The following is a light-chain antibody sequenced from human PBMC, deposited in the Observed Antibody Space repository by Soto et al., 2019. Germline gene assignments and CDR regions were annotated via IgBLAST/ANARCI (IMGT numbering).Light chain of an antibody. J-gene: IGKJ1*01. CDR1: QSISSW. CDR2: KAS. CDR3: QQYDSYSQT. Sequence: DIHMTQSPSILSASVGDRVTITCPASQSISSWLAWYQQKPGKAPKLLIYKASGLESGVPSRFSGSGSGTDFTLTISSLQTDDFATYYCQQYDSYSQTFGQGTKVDIK. V-gene: IGKV1-5*03.